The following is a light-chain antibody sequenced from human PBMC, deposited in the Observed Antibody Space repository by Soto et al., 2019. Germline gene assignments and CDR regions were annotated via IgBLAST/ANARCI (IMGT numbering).Light chain of an antibody. V-gene: IGLV2-11*01. CDR1: NSDVGAYDH. Sequence: QSVLTQPRSVSGSPGQSVTISCTGTNSDVGAYDHVSWYQHHPGKAPKLMIYDVSKRPSGVPDRFSGSKSGNTASLTISGLQAEEEADYYCCSYAGSSTWVFGGGTQLTVL. CDR2: DVS. CDR3: CSYAGSSTWV. J-gene: IGLJ3*02.